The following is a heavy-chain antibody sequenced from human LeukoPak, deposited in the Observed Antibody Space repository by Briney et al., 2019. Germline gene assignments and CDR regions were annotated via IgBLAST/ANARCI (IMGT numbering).Heavy chain of an antibody. J-gene: IGHJ5*02. CDR1: GGFVSSGSYY. V-gene: IGHV4-61*01. CDR2: IYYSGST. D-gene: IGHD3-22*01. Sequence: SETLSLTCTVSGGFVSSGSYYWSWIRQPPGKGLEWIGYIYYSGSTDYNPSLKSRVTISVDTSKNRFSLKLSSVTAADTAVYYCARDYYDSSGYPWFDPWGQGTLVTVSS. CDR3: ARDYYDSSGYPWFDP.